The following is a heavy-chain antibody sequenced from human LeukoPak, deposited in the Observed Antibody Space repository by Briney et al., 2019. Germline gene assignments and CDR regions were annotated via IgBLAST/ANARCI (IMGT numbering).Heavy chain of an antibody. V-gene: IGHV3-23*01. J-gene: IGHJ6*02. CDR2: ISGGSEDT. Sequence: PGGSLRLSGTASGFTFGGYAMSWVRQAPGKGLEWVSSISGGSEDTYYADSVKGRFTISRDNSKTTLYLQMNSLRAEDTAVYYCARTIAQYSNSWLYFYYGLDVWGQGTTVTVSS. CDR1: GFTFGGYA. CDR3: ARTIAQYSNSWLYFYYGLDV. D-gene: IGHD6-13*01.